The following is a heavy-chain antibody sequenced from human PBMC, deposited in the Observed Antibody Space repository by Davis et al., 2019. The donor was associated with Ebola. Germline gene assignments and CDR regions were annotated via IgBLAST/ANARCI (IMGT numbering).Heavy chain of an antibody. Sequence: PGGSLRLSCAVYGGSFSGYYWSWIRQPPGKGLEWIGEINHSGSTNYNPSLKSRVTISVDTSKNQFSLKLSSVTAADTAVYYCARGPRITIFGVVIIRHWRYGMDVWGQGTTVTVSS. CDR1: GGSFSGYY. CDR2: INHSGST. D-gene: IGHD3-3*01. CDR3: ARGPRITIFGVVIIRHWRYGMDV. J-gene: IGHJ6*02. V-gene: IGHV4-34*01.